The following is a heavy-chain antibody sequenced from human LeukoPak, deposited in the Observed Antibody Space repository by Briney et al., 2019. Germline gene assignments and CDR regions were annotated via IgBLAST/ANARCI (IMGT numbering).Heavy chain of an antibody. CDR1: GDSINNYY. J-gene: IGHJ6*03. CDR2: IYYSGRDT. Sequence: SETLSLTCSVSGDSINNYYWSWIRQPPGKGLEWIAYIYYSGRDTNYSPSLKSRVTISVDTSKNQFSLKLSSVTAADTAVYYCARHPDYDFWSGYPYYMDVWGKGTTVTVSS. V-gene: IGHV4-59*08. D-gene: IGHD3-3*01. CDR3: ARHPDYDFWSGYPYYMDV.